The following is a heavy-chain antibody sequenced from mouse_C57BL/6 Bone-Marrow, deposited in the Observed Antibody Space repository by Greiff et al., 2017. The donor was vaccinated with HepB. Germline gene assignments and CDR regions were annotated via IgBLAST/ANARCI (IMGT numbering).Heavy chain of an antibody. Sequence: QVQLKESGPELVKPGASVKISCKASGYAFSSSWMNWVKQRPGKGLEWIGRIYPGDGDTNYNGKFKGKATLTADKSSSTAYMQLSSQTSEDSAVYFCARSGDYGSYWYFDVWGTGTTVTVSS. J-gene: IGHJ1*03. D-gene: IGHD2-4*01. CDR1: GYAFSSSW. CDR2: IYPGDGDT. CDR3: ARSGDYGSYWYFDV. V-gene: IGHV1-82*01.